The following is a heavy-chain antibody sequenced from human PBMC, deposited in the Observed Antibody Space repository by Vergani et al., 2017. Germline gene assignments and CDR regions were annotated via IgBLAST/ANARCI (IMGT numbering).Heavy chain of an antibody. CDR1: GFTFTSSA. D-gene: IGHD4-17*01. J-gene: IGHJ4*02. CDR3: ARQVMSAGTTVTPVDY. CDR2: IVVGSGNT. V-gene: IGHV1-58*02. Sequence: QMQLVQSGPEVKKPGTSVKVSCKASGFTFTSSAMQWVRQARGQRLEWIGWIVVGSGNTNYAQKFQERVTITRDMSTSTAYMELSSLRSEDTAMYYCARQVMSAGTTVTPVDYWGQGTLVTVSS.